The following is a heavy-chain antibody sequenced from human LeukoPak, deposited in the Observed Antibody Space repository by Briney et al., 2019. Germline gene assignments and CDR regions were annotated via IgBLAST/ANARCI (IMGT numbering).Heavy chain of an antibody. CDR3: TSGYSGSYYRDC. D-gene: IGHD1-26*01. V-gene: IGHV3-73*01. CDR1: GFTFSGSA. CDR2: IRSKANSYAT. Sequence: GGSLKLSCAASGFTFSGSAMHWVRQASGKGLEWVGRIRSKANSYATAYAASVKGRFTIPRDDSKNTAYLQMNSLKTEDTAVYYCTSGYSGSYYRDCWGQGTLVTVSS. J-gene: IGHJ4*02.